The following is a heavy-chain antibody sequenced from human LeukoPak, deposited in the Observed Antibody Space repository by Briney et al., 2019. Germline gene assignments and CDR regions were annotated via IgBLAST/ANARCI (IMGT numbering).Heavy chain of an antibody. Sequence: TTGGSLRLSCAASGFTFSSYSMNWVRQAPGKGLEWIGSIYYSGSTYYNPSLKSRVTISVDTSKNQFSLKLSSVTAADTAVYYCARRGYSYGYRRDAFDIWGQGTMVTVSS. J-gene: IGHJ3*02. V-gene: IGHV4-39*01. D-gene: IGHD5-18*01. CDR1: GFTFSSYSMN. CDR3: ARRGYSYGYRRDAFDI. CDR2: IYYSGST.